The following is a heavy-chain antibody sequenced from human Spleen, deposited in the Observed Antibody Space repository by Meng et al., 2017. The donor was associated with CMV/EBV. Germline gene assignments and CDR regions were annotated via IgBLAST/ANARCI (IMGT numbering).Heavy chain of an antibody. CDR3: ASVQWLVRRYYFDN. D-gene: IGHD6-19*01. CDR1: GFTFSSYV. Sequence: GGSLRLSCATSGFTFSSYVFSWVRQAPGKGLEWVSSISGIGGKTSSADSVKGRVTISRDNAKNLLYLQMNYLRAEDTAVHFCASVQWLVRRYYFDNWGQGTLVTVSS. J-gene: IGHJ4*02. CDR2: ISGIGGKT. V-gene: IGHV3-23*01.